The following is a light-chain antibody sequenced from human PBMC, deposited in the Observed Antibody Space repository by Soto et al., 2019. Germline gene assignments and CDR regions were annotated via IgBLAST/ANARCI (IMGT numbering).Light chain of an antibody. CDR1: SSDVGGYNY. V-gene: IGLV2-14*01. Sequence: QSVLTQPASVSGSPGQSITISCTGTSSDVGGYNYVSWYQQHPGKAPKLMFYEVSNRPSGVSNRFSGSKSGNTASLTISGLQAEDEADYYCSSYTSSSTLNYVFGTGTKVTVL. J-gene: IGLJ1*01. CDR3: SSYTSSSTLNYV. CDR2: EVS.